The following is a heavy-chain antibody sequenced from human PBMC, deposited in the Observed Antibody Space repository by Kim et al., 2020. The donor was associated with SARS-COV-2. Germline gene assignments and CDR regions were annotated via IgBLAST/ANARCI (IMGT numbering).Heavy chain of an antibody. V-gene: IGHV4-39*07. CDR3: ARDPWRWDYYYGMDV. D-gene: IGHD1-26*01. CDR1: GGSISSSSYY. Sequence: SETLSLTCTVSGGSISSSSYYWGWIRQPPGKGLEWIGSIYYSGSTYYNPSLKSRVTISVDTSKNQFSLKLSSVTAADTAVYYCARDPWRWDYYYGMDVWGQGTTVTVSS. J-gene: IGHJ6*02. CDR2: IYYSGST.